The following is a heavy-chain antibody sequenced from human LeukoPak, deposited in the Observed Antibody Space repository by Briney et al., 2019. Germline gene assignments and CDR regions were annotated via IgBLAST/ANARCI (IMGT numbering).Heavy chain of an antibody. CDR3: ARTVVVAGINYYAMDV. Sequence: ASVKVSCKASGYTFTIYAMHCVRQAPGQRLEWMGWINAGNGETKYSQKFQGRVTITRDTSASTAYMELSSLRSEDTAVYYCARTVVVAGINYYAMDVWGQGTMVTVSS. D-gene: IGHD2-15*01. V-gene: IGHV1-3*01. CDR1: GYTFTIYA. CDR2: INAGNGET. J-gene: IGHJ6*02.